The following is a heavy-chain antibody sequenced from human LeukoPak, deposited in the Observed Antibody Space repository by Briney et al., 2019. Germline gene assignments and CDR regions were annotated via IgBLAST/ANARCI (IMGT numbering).Heavy chain of an antibody. J-gene: IGHJ5*02. CDR2: IHYRGSI. CDR3: ARQVTAAAGTNWFDP. D-gene: IGHD6-13*01. Sequence: SETLSLTCTVSGGSISSSYWSWIRQPPGKGLEWIGYIHYRGSIHYNPSLKSRVTISVDTSKNQFSLKLSSVTAADTAVYYCARQVTAAAGTNWFDPWGQGNLVTVSS. CDR1: GGSISSSY. V-gene: IGHV4-59*08.